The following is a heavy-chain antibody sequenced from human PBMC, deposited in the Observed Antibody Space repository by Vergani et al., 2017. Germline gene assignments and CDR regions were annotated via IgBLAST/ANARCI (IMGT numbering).Heavy chain of an antibody. V-gene: IGHV1-2*02. CDR2: INPNTGGT. CDR3: ASVGGLGSHDKDYYYYCMDV. D-gene: IGHD3-16*01. CDR1: GYTFTDFY. J-gene: IGHJ6*02. Sequence: QVQLVQSGAEVRKPGASVKVSCKASGYTFTDFYMHWVRQAPGQGLEWMGWINPNTGGTNYALKFQGRVTMTRDTSSSTAYMELSRLRSDDTAVYSCASVGGLGSHDKDYYYYCMDVWGQGTTVTVSS.